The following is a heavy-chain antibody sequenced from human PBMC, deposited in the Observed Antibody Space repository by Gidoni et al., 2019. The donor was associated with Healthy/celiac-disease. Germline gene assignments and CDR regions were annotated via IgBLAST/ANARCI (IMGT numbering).Heavy chain of an antibody. D-gene: IGHD6-19*01. CDR2: INHSGST. CDR1: GGSFSGYY. V-gene: IGHV4-34*01. Sequence: QVQLQQWGAGLLTPSETLSLTCAVYGGSFSGYYWSWIRQPPGKGLEWIGEINHSGSTNYNPSLKSRVTISVDTSKNQFSLKLSSVTAADTAVYYCARGLRYSSGWAANDYWGQGTLVTVSS. CDR3: ARGLRYSSGWAANDY. J-gene: IGHJ4*02.